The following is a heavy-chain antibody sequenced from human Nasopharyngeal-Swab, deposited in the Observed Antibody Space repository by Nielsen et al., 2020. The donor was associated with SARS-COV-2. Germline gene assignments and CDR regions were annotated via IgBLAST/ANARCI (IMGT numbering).Heavy chain of an antibody. Sequence: VGQAPGQGLEGMGWIGAYNGNTNYAQKCQDRVTMTTDTSTSTVDMELRSLRSEDTAVYDGARHGVAEDYWGQGTLVTVSS. CDR3: ARHGVAEDY. J-gene: IGHJ4*02. D-gene: IGHD3-3*01. V-gene: IGHV1-18*01. CDR2: IGAYNGNT.